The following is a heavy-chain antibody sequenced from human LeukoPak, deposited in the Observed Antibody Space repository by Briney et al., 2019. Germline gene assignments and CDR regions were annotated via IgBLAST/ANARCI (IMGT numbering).Heavy chain of an antibody. CDR1: GGSISSSNYY. CDR2: MYYSGST. V-gene: IGHV4-39*07. J-gene: IGHJ4*02. Sequence: SETLSLTCTVSGGSISSSNYYWGWIRQPPGKGLEWIGSMYYSGSTYYNPSLKSRVTISVDTSKNQFSLKLSSVTAADTAVYYCARSLTGDLSAIDYWGQGTLVTVSS. D-gene: IGHD7-27*01. CDR3: ARSLTGDLSAIDY.